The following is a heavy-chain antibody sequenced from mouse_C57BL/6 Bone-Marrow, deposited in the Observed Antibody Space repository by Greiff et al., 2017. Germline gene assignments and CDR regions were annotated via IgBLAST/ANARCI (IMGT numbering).Heavy chain of an antibody. Sequence: EVQRVESGGGLAKPGGSLKLSCAASGFTFSSYAMSWVRQTPEKRLEWVATISDGGSYTYYPDNVKGRFTISRDNAKNNLYLQMSHLKSEDTAMYYCARDRDTTVGMDYWGQGTSVTVSS. J-gene: IGHJ4*01. CDR3: ARDRDTTVGMDY. CDR1: GFTFSSYA. CDR2: ISDGGSYT. V-gene: IGHV5-4*01. D-gene: IGHD1-1*01.